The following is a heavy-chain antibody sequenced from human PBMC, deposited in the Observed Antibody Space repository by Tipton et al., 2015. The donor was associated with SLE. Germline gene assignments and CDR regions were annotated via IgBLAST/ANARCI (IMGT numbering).Heavy chain of an antibody. J-gene: IGHJ4*02. CDR1: GFTFSSYT. V-gene: IGHV3-48*01. D-gene: IGHD6-13*01. CDR3: AREFPDSNWYPSDY. CDR2: ITTDSSM. Sequence: SLRLSCVASGFTFSSYTLNWVRQAPGKGLEWLSYITTDSSMSYADSVKGRFTISRDNAKNSMYLQMNSLRAEDTAVYYCAREFPDSNWYPSDYWGQGTLVTVSS.